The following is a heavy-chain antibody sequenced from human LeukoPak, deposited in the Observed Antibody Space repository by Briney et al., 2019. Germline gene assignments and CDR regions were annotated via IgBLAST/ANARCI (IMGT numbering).Heavy chain of an antibody. CDR1: GFTFSSYW. CDR3: ARVLDSSSSRYQAFPY. D-gene: IGHD2-15*01. J-gene: IGHJ4*02. Sequence: PGGSLRLSCAASGFTFSSYWMTWVRQAPGKGLEWVANIKQDGSEKYYVGSVKGRSTIFRDNAKNSLYLQMNSLRGEDTALYYCARVLDSSSSRYQAFPYWGQGTLVTVS. V-gene: IGHV3-7*01. CDR2: IKQDGSEK.